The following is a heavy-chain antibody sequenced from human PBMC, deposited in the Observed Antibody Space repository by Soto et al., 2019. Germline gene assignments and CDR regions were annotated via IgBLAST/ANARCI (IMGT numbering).Heavy chain of an antibody. V-gene: IGHV3-21*01. CDR3: ARGGFVPAAVSPGYYGMDV. CDR1: GFTFSSYS. CDR2: ISSSGSTI. Sequence: EVQLVESGGGLVKPGGSLRLSCAASGFTFSSYSMNWVRQAPGKGLEWVSSISSSGSTIYYADSVKGRFTISRDNAKNSLYLQMNSLRAEDTAVYYCARGGFVPAAVSPGYYGMDVWGQGTTVTVSS. D-gene: IGHD2-2*01. J-gene: IGHJ6*02.